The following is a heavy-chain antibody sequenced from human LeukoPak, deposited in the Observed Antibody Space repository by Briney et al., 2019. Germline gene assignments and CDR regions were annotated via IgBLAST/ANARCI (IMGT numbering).Heavy chain of an antibody. CDR1: GFTFSSYS. CDR3: ARESPGGWKYFDY. CDR2: ISSGSGTI. D-gene: IGHD1-1*01. V-gene: IGHV3-48*01. J-gene: IGHJ4*02. Sequence: GGSLRLSCAAPGFTFSSYSMNWVRQAPGKGLEWVSYISSGSGTIYYADSVKGRFTISRDNAKNSLYLQMNSLRAEDTAVYYCARESPGGWKYFDYWGQGTLVTVSS.